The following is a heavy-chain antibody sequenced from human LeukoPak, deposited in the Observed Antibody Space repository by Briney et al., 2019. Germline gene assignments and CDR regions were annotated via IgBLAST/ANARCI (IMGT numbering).Heavy chain of an antibody. J-gene: IGHJ3*02. CDR2: IYYSGST. V-gene: IGHV4-59*01. CDR3: AREISMTVGGGAFDI. Sequence: SETLSLTCTVSGGSISNYYWSWIRQPPGKGLEWIGYIYYSGSTNYNPSLKSRVTISVDTSKNQFSLKLTSVTAADTAVYYCAREISMTVGGGAFDIWGQGTMVTVSS. CDR1: GGSISNYY. D-gene: IGHD3-22*01.